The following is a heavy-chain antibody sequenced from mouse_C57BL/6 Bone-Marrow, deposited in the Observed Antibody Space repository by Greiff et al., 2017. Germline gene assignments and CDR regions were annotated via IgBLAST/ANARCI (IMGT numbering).Heavy chain of an antibody. J-gene: IGHJ3*01. V-gene: IGHV1-50*01. Sequence: VNLQQPGAELVKPGASVKLSCKASGYTFTSYWMQWVKQRPGQGLEWIGEIDPSDSYTNYHPKFQGKAALTVDPSSRTSSMQLSSLTSEDSAVYYCAREEDYDPFAYWGQGTLVTVSA. CDR2: IDPSDSYT. CDR1: GYTFTSYW. CDR3: AREEDYDPFAY. D-gene: IGHD2-4*01.